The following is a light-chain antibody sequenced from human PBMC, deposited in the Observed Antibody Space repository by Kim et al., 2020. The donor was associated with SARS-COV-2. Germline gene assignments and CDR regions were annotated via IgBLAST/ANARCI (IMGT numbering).Light chain of an antibody. CDR2: QDE. CDR3: LAWDSSSGSYV. CDR1: KLGNKY. Sequence: SYELAQPPSVSASPGQAASITCSGAKLGNKYASWYQQKPGQSPVLVIYQDEKRPSGIPERFSGSNSGNSATLTISGTQAMDEADYFCLAWDSSSGSYVFGPGTKAPS. V-gene: IGLV3-1*01. J-gene: IGLJ1*01.